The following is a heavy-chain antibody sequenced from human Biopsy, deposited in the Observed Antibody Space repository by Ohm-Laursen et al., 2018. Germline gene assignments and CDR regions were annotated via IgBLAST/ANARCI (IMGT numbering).Heavy chain of an antibody. CDR3: ARDVKRYCSGTSCYSGYFGMDV. CDR1: GGSFTGHY. Sequence: TLSLTCTVSGGSFTGHYWTWIRQPPGKGLEWIGDVYCSGTTNYNPSLKSRLTISVDTSKNQFSLNLNSVTAADTAVYFCARDVKRYCSGTSCYSGYFGMDVWGQETTVTVS. J-gene: IGHJ6*02. CDR2: VYCSGTT. V-gene: IGHV4-59*11. D-gene: IGHD2-2*01.